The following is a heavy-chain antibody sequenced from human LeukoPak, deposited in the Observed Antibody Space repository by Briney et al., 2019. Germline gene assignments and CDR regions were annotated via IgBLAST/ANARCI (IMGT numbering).Heavy chain of an antibody. D-gene: IGHD2-21*02. CDR3: ARDRGVTAVY. Sequence: GVPLRLSCAASEFTLSPYWMSWLPQAPGKGLEWVANINQDGSEKNYMDSVKGRFTIYRDNAMNSLYLQMNSLRAEDTAMYYCARDRGVTAVYWGQGTLVTVST. V-gene: IGHV3-7*04. J-gene: IGHJ4*02. CDR1: EFTLSPYW. CDR2: INQDGSEK.